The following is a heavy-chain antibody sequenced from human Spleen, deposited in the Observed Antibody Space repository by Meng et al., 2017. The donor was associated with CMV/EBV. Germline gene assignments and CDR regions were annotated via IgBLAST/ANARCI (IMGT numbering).Heavy chain of an antibody. D-gene: IGHD6-19*01. J-gene: IGHJ4*02. CDR2: IYYSGST. CDR3: ARVSSGWDYFDY. V-gene: IGHV4-31*03. Sequence: HVQLQESAPGLLKPSHTLSPSCSVSGGSVSSGGYYWTWIRQHPGKGLEWFGHIYYSGSTFYNPSLKRRVIISIDTSKNQFSLNLRSVTAADTAVYYCARVSSGWDYFDYWGQGTLVTVSS. CDR1: GGSVSSGGYY.